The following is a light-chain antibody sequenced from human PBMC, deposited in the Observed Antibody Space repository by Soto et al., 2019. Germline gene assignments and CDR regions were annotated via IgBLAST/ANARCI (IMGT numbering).Light chain of an antibody. CDR3: QQYNSWPPLT. CDR2: GAS. CDR1: QSVSSN. V-gene: IGKV3-15*01. J-gene: IGKJ4*01. Sequence: EIVMTQSPATLSVSPGERATLSCRASQSVSSNLAWYQQKPGQAPRLLIYGASTRATGIPARFSGSGSGKEFTLTISSLQSEDLAVYYCQQYNSWPPLTFGGWTKVAIK.